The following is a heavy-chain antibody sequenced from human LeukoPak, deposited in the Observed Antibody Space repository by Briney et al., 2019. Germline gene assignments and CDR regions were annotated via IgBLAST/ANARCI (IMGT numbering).Heavy chain of an antibody. J-gene: IGHJ5*02. CDR1: GGSISSYY. Sequence: SETLSLTCTVSGGSISSYYWSWIRQPPGKGLEWIGYIYYSGSTNYNPSLKSRVTISVDTSKNQFSLKLSSVTAADTAVYYCARDLRSGWYLNNWFDPWGQGTLVTVSS. CDR2: IYYSGST. D-gene: IGHD6-19*01. CDR3: ARDLRSGWYLNNWFDP. V-gene: IGHV4-59*01.